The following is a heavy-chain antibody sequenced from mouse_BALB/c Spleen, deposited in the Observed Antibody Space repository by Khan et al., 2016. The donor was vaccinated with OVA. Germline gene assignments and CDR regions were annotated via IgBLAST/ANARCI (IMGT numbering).Heavy chain of an antibody. V-gene: IGHV2-6-4*01. CDR2: IWGGGGT. CDR3: ARAYYRYDGYYAMDY. CDR1: GFSLSRYN. Sequence: VKLEESGPGLVVPSQSLSITCTVSGFSLSRYNIHWVRQPPGKGLEWLGMIWGGGGTDYNSTLKSRLSISKDNSKSQVFLKMNSLQTDDTAMYCCARAYYRYDGYYAMDYWGQGTSVTVSS. J-gene: IGHJ4*01. D-gene: IGHD2-14*01.